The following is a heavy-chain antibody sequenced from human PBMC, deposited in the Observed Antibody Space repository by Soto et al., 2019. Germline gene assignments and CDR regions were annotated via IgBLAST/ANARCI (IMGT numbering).Heavy chain of an antibody. CDR3: AHRPSYCSGGSCYSGFDY. J-gene: IGHJ4*02. V-gene: IGHV2-5*02. D-gene: IGHD2-15*01. CDR2: IYWDDDK. Sequence: QITLKESGPTLVKPTQTLTLTCTFSGFSLSTSGVGVGWIRQPPGKALEWLALIYWDDDKRYSPSLKSRLTITKDTSKNQVVLTKPNMDPVDTATYYCAHRPSYCSGGSCYSGFDYWGQGTLVTVSS. CDR1: GFSLSTSGVG.